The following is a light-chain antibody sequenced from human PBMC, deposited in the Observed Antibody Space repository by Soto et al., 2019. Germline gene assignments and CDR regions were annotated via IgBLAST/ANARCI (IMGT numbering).Light chain of an antibody. CDR3: QKYNSAPLT. CDR1: QDISNY. J-gene: IGKJ4*01. V-gene: IGKV1-27*01. CDR2: AAC. Sequence: DIQMTQSPSSVSAAVGDRVTITCRASQDISNYLSWYQQKPGKVPILLVYAACALQSGVPSRFSGSGSGSDFTLTSSSLQPEDVATYYCQKYNSAPLTFGGGTKVEI.